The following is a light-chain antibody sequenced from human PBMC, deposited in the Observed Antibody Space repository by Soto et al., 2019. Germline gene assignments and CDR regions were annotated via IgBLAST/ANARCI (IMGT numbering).Light chain of an antibody. Sequence: EIVLTQSPGTLSLSPGERATLSCRASQRVSSSYLAWLQQKPGQAPRLLIYGASSRATGIPDRFSGSGSGTDFILTISRLEPEDFAVYYCQQYGGSPWTFGQGTKVEIK. CDR3: QQYGGSPWT. J-gene: IGKJ1*01. V-gene: IGKV3-20*01. CDR1: QRVSSSY. CDR2: GAS.